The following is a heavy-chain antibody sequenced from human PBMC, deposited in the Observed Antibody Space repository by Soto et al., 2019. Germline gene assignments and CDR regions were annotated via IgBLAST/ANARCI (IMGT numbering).Heavy chain of an antibody. Sequence: EVQLLESGGGLEQPGWSLRLSCAASGFTFSTYAMSWVRQAPGAGLEWVSGISASGGSTYYADSVKGRFTISRDNSKNNLLLQMNSLRAEDTALYYCAKDPNGDYVGAFDIWGPGTMVTVSS. D-gene: IGHD4-17*01. CDR2: ISASGGST. J-gene: IGHJ3*02. CDR3: AKDPNGDYVGAFDI. V-gene: IGHV3-23*01. CDR1: GFTFSTYA.